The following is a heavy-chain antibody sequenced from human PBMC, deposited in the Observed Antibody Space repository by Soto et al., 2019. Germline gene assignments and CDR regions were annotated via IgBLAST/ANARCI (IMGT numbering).Heavy chain of an antibody. V-gene: IGHV3-23*01. CDR1: GFTFSSYA. Sequence: PGGSLRLSCAASGFTFSSYAMSWVRQAPGKGLEWVSAISGSGGSTYYADSVKGRFTISRDNSKNTLFLQMNSLRAEDTAVYYCAKDYGDYRVFDYWGQGTLVTVSS. J-gene: IGHJ4*02. D-gene: IGHD4-17*01. CDR3: AKDYGDYRVFDY. CDR2: ISGSGGST.